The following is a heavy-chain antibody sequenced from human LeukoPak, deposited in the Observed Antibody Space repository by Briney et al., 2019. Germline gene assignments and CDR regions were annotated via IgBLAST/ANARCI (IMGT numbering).Heavy chain of an antibody. CDR1: GGSISSSSYY. J-gene: IGHJ5*02. V-gene: IGHV4-39*07. D-gene: IGHD3-3*01. CDR3: ARVGTIFGNWFDP. CDR2: IYYSGST. Sequence: PSETLSLTCTVSGGSISSSSYYWGWIRQPPGKGLEWIGSIYYSGSTYYNPSLKSRVTISVDTSKNQFSLKLSSVTAADTAVYYCARVGTIFGNWFDPWGQGTLVTVSS.